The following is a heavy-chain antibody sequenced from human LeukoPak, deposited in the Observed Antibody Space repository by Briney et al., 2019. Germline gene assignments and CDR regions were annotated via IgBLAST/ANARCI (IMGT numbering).Heavy chain of an antibody. V-gene: IGHV3-7*01. CDR1: GFTFSSYW. CDR2: IKQDGSEK. CDR3: ASAGRAYYYYYMDV. J-gene: IGHJ6*03. Sequence: GGSLRLSCAASGFTFSSYWMSWVRQAPGKGLEWVANIKQDGSEKYYVDSVKGRFTISRDHAKNSLYLQMNSLRAEDTAVYYCASAGRAYYYYYMDVWGKGTTVTVSS.